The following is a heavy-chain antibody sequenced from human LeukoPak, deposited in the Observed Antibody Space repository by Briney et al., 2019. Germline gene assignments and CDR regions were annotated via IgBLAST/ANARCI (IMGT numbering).Heavy chain of an antibody. V-gene: IGHV3-30*18. D-gene: IGHD5-12*01. CDR2: ISYDGSNK. J-gene: IGHJ5*02. CDR1: GFTFSSYG. Sequence: GGSLRLSCAASGFTFSSYGMHWVRQAPGKGLEWVAVISYDGSNKYYADSVKGRFTISRDNSKNTLYLQMNSLRAEDTAVYYCAKDGGLPYNWFDPWGQGTLVTVSS. CDR3: AKDGGLPYNWFDP.